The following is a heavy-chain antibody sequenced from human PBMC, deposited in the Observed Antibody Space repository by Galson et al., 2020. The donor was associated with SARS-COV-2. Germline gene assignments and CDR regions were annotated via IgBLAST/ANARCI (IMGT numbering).Heavy chain of an antibody. CDR1: GFTFSSYA. CDR3: AKVIYSSA. V-gene: IGHV3-23*03. Sequence: GESLKISCAASGFTFSSYAMSWVRQAPGKGLEWVSVIYSGGSTYYADSVKGRFTISRDNSKNTLYLQMNSLRAEDTAVYYCAKVIYSSAWGQGTLVTVSS. D-gene: IGHD3-10*01. CDR2: IYSGGST. J-gene: IGHJ4*02.